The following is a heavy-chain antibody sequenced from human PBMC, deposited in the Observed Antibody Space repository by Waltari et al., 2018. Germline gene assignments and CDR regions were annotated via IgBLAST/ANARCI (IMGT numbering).Heavy chain of an antibody. V-gene: IGHV1-69*13. D-gene: IGHD3-10*01. Sequence: QVQLVQSGAEVKKPGSSVKVSCKASGGTISRSSIRRLRQAPGQGLEWMGGIIPIFGTANYAQKFQGRVKITADESTSTAYMELSSLRSEDTAVYYCAMAVRGLDPGTVWGQGTLVTVSS. CDR3: AMAVRGLDPGTV. CDR2: IIPIFGTA. CDR1: GGTISRSS. J-gene: IGHJ4*02.